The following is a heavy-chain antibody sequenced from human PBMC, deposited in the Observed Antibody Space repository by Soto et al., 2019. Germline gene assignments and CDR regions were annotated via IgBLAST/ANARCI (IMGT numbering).Heavy chain of an antibody. Sequence: GGSLRLSCAASGFTFSSYAMHWVRQAPGKGLEWVAVISYDGSNKYYADSVKGRFTISRDNSKNTLYLQMNSLRAEDTAVYYCARGKGGSGSYYPFAPNYYYYGMDVWGQGTTVTVSS. CDR2: ISYDGSNK. D-gene: IGHD3-10*01. CDR3: ARGKGGSGSYYPFAPNYYYYGMDV. CDR1: GFTFSSYA. V-gene: IGHV3-30-3*01. J-gene: IGHJ6*02.